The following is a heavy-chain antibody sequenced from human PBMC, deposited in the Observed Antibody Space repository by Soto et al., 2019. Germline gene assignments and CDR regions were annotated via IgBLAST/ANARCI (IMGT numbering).Heavy chain of an antibody. CDR2: ISDSGGTI. Sequence: EVQLVESGGGLVQPGGSLRLSCAASGFPFSSYAMNWVRQTPAKGLEWLSYISDSGGTIHYADSVKGRFTIYRDNAKNSLYLQMNSLRDDDTAVYHCTRDGFWGQGTLVTVSS. D-gene: IGHD5-12*01. J-gene: IGHJ4*02. V-gene: IGHV3-48*03. CDR1: GFPFSSYA. CDR3: TRDGF.